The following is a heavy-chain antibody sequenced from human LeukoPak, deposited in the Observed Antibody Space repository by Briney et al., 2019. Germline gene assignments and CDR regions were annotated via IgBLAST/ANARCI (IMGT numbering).Heavy chain of an antibody. Sequence: ASVKVSCKASGYTFTSYGISWVRQAPGQGLEWMGWISAYNGNTNYAQKLQGRVTMTTDTSMSTAYMELRSLRSDDTAVYYCARAPGGYYYDSSGYYNYWGQGTLVTVSS. CDR1: GYTFTSYG. D-gene: IGHD3-22*01. CDR2: ISAYNGNT. V-gene: IGHV1-18*01. CDR3: ARAPGGYYYDSSGYYNY. J-gene: IGHJ4*02.